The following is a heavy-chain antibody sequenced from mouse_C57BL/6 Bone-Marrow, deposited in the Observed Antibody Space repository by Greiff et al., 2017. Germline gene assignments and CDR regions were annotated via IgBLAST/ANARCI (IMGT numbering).Heavy chain of an antibody. Sequence: EVQLQQSGAELVKPGASVKLSCTASGFNIKDYYMHWVKQRTEQGLEWIGRIDPEDGETKYDRKFQGKATITADTSSNTAYLQLSSLTSEDTAVYYCAATSVVALYRYFDVEGRGTTITVSA. D-gene: IGHD1-1*01. V-gene: IGHV14-2*01. CDR3: AATSVVALYRYFDV. J-gene: IGHJ1*03. CDR1: GFNIKDYY. CDR2: IDPEDGET.